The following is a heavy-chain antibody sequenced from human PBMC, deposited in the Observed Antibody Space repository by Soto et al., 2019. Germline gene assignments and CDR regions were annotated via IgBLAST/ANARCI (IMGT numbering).Heavy chain of an antibody. CDR2: ISWNSGSI. CDR1: GFTFDDYA. J-gene: IGHJ5*02. CDR3: AKAITSIAEDWFDP. D-gene: IGHD2-21*01. V-gene: IGHV3-9*01. Sequence: EVQLVESGGGLVQPGRSLRLSCAASGFTFDDYAMHWVRQAPGKGLEWVSGISWNSGSIGYADSVKGRFTISRDNAKNSLYLQMNSLRAEDTALYYCAKAITSIAEDWFDPWGQGTLVTVSS.